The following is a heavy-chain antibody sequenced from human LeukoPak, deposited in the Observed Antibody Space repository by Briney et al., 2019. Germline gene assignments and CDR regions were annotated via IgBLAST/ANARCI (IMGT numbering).Heavy chain of an antibody. CDR3: ARKNGLDY. J-gene: IGHJ4*02. CDR2: ISSSSSTI. CDR1: GFTFSTYS. V-gene: IGHV3-48*01. Sequence: GGSLRLSCAASGFTFSTYSMNWVRQAPGKGLEWVSYISSSSSTIYYTDSVKGLFTISRDNAKKSLYLQMNSLRAEDTSVYYCARKNGLDYWGQGTLVTVSS.